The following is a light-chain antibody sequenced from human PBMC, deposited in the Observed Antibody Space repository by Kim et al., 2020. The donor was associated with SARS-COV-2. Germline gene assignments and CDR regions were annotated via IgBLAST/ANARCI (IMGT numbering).Light chain of an antibody. Sequence: ASVGDRVTITCRASQGIGSYLAWYQQKPGKAPKLLIYAASTLQSGVPSRFSGSGSATDFTLTITSLQPEDFATYYCQQLEYYPITFGQGTRLNIK. CDR2: AAS. CDR3: QQLEYYPIT. V-gene: IGKV1-9*01. CDR1: QGIGSY. J-gene: IGKJ5*01.